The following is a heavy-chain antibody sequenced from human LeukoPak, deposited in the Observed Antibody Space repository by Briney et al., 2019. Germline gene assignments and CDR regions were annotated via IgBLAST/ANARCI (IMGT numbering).Heavy chain of an antibody. Sequence: ESGPTLIHPTPALTLIFQFSGFSLNSPAERVVWIRQPPVKALQWLAVYYWDDDKQYTPSLKTRLTMTKDTSKSEVVLTMSDMDPVDTATYFCAHRLYNLRSGNYGYFDSWGQGTLVTVSS. V-gene: IGHV2-5*02. CDR2: YYWDDDK. CDR1: GFSLNSPAER. CDR3: AHRLYNLRSGNYGYFDS. J-gene: IGHJ4*02. D-gene: IGHD3-3*01.